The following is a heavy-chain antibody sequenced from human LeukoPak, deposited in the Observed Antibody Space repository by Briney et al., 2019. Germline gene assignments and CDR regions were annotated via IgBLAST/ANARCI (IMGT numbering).Heavy chain of an antibody. V-gene: IGHV1-2*02. Sequence: ASVKVSCKASGYTFTGYYMHWVRQAPGQGLEWMGWINPNSGGTDYAQKFQGRVTMTRNTSISTAYMELSRLRSDDTAVYYCARCPDFGQLGTIDIVVVPAAISFICGYWGQGTLVTVSS. CDR2: INPNSGGT. CDR3: ARCPDFGQLGTIDIVVVPAAISFICGY. J-gene: IGHJ4*02. D-gene: IGHD2-2*02. CDR1: GYTFTGYY.